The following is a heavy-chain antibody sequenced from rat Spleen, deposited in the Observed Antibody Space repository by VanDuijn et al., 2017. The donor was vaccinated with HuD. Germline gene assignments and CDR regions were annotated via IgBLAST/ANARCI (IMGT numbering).Heavy chain of an antibody. D-gene: IGHD1-6*01. V-gene: IGHV5-19*01. Sequence: EVQLVGSGGGLVQPGRSLKLSCVASGFTFSDYGMNWIRQAPGKGLEWVAYISRSSGGSTSYRDSVKGRFSISRDNAKTTLYLQMDSLRSEDTATYYCATAGARISRFAYWGQGTLVTVSS. CDR3: ATAGARISRFAY. J-gene: IGHJ3*01. CDR1: GFTFSDYG. CDR2: ISRSSGGST.